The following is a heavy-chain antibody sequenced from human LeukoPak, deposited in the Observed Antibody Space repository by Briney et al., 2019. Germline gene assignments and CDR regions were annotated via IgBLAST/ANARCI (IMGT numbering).Heavy chain of an antibody. Sequence: SETLSLTCTVSGGSISSYYWSWIRQPPGKGLEWIGYIYYSGSTNYNPSLKSRVTILVDTSKNQFSLKLSSVTAAVTAVYYCARYSSSWALSFDYWGQGTLVTVSS. CDR1: GGSISSYY. CDR2: IYYSGST. D-gene: IGHD6-13*01. V-gene: IGHV4-59*08. J-gene: IGHJ4*02. CDR3: ARYSSSWALSFDY.